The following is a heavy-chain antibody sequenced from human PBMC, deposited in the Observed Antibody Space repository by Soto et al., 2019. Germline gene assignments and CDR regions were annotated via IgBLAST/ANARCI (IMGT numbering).Heavy chain of an antibody. D-gene: IGHD2-2*01. CDR2: ISAYNGNT. CDR1: GYTFTSYG. CDR3: ARDYGFGERVPDQKGYYYYGMDV. J-gene: IGHJ6*02. V-gene: IGHV1-18*01. Sequence: ASVKVSCKASGYTFTSYGISWVRQAPGQGLEWMGWISAYNGNTNYAQKPQGRVTMTTDTSTSTAYMELRSLRSDDTAVYYCARDYGFGERVPDQKGYYYYGMDVWGQGTTVTVSS.